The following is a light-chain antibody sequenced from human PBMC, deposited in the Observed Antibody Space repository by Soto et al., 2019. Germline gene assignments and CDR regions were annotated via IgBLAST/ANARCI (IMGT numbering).Light chain of an antibody. CDR3: QQYNSYSPWT. CDR2: DAS. Sequence: DIQMTQSPSTLCASVGDRVTITCRASQSISSWLAWYQQKPGKAPKLLIYDASSLESGVPSRFSGSGSGTEFTLTISSLQTDDVATYYCQQYNSYSPWTFGQGTKVDTK. V-gene: IGKV1-5*01. CDR1: QSISSW. J-gene: IGKJ1*01.